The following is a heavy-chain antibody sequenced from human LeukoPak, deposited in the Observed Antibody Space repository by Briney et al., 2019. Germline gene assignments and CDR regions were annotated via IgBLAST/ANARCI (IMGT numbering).Heavy chain of an antibody. D-gene: IGHD3-9*01. Sequence: ASVKVSCKASGYTFTSYAMHWVRQAPGQRLEWMGWVNAGNGNTKYSQKFQGRVTITRDTSASTAYMELSSLRSEDTAVYYCARDSGYDILTGTDWFDPWGQRTLVTVSS. CDR1: GYTFTSYA. CDR3: ARDSGYDILTGTDWFDP. CDR2: VNAGNGNT. V-gene: IGHV1-3*01. J-gene: IGHJ5*02.